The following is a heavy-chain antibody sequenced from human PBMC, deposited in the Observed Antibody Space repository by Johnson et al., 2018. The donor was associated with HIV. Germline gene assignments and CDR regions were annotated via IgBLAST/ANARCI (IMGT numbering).Heavy chain of an antibody. CDR3: AKPVMTAIAPLDVFDI. D-gene: IGHD2-21*02. Sequence: QVQLVESGGGPVQSGGSLRLSCAASGFTFSRYWMSWVRQAPGKGLEWVAFIPYDGSYKYYADSVKGRFTISRDISKNTLYLQMSSLRTEDTALYYCAKPVMTAIAPLDVFDIWGQGTMVTVSS. V-gene: IGHV3-30*02. J-gene: IGHJ3*02. CDR2: IPYDGSYK. CDR1: GFTFSRYW.